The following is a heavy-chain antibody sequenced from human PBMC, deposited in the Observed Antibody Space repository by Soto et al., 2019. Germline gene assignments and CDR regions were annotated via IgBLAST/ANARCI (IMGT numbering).Heavy chain of an antibody. CDR2: ITISGSGT. D-gene: IGHD1-1*01. V-gene: IGHV3-23*01. J-gene: IGHJ4*02. CDR3: AKETPGTLDY. Sequence: LRLSCAASGFTFSSYAMNWVRQAPGKGLEWVSVITISGSGTNYADSVKGRFTISRDNFKNTLFLQMNSLRAEDTAVYYCAKETPGTLDYWGQGILVTVSS. CDR1: GFTFSSYA.